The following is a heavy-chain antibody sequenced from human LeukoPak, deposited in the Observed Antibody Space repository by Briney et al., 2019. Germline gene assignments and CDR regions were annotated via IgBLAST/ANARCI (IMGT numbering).Heavy chain of an antibody. CDR1: GGTFSSYA. Sequence: SVKVSCKASGGTFSSYAISWVRQAPGQGLEWMGGIIPILGTANYAQKFQGRVTITADESTSTAYMELSSLRSEDTAVCYCARAVPGSYYNVGIDYWGQGTLVTVSS. CDR2: IIPILGTA. CDR3: ARAVPGSYYNVGIDY. V-gene: IGHV1-69*13. J-gene: IGHJ4*02. D-gene: IGHD3-10*01.